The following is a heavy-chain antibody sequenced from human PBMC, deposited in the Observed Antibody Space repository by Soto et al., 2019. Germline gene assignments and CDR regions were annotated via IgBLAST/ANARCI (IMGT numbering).Heavy chain of an antibody. CDR1: GWNFDDYT. J-gene: IGHJ6*02. D-gene: IGHD4-4*01. CDR3: AKDYHSNYYYYGMDV. V-gene: IGHV3-43*01. CDR2: ISWDGGST. Sequence: PRGSLRLSGAASGWNFDDYTMHWVRQAQGKGLEWVSLISWDGGSTYYADSVKGRFTISRDNSKNSLYLQMNSLRTEDTALYYCAKDYHSNYYYYGMDVWGQGTTVTVSS.